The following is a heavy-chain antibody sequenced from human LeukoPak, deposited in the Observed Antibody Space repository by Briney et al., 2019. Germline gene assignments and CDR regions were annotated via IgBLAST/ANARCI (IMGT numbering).Heavy chain of an antibody. CDR2: ISSSSSYI. Sequence: GGSLRLSCAASGFTFSSYSMNWVRQAPGKGLEWVSSISSSSSYIYYADSVKGRFTISRDNAKNSLYLQMNSLRAEDTAVYYCARDCRGSYSDAFDIWGQGTMVTVSS. D-gene: IGHD1-26*01. CDR3: ARDCRGSYSDAFDI. J-gene: IGHJ3*02. CDR1: GFTFSSYS. V-gene: IGHV3-21*01.